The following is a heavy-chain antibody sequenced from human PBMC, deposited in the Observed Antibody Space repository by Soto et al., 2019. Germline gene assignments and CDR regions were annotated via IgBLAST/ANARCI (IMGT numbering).Heavy chain of an antibody. CDR2: ISYDGSNK. V-gene: IGHV3-30-3*01. J-gene: IGHJ3*02. Sequence: QVQLVESGGGVVQPGRSLRLSCAASGFTFSSYAMHWVRQAPGKGLEWVAVISYDGSNKYYADSVKGRFTISRDNSKNPLYLQMNSLRAEDTAVYYCAREGHYYGSGSQGLGAFDIWGQGTMVTVSS. D-gene: IGHD3-10*01. CDR1: GFTFSSYA. CDR3: AREGHYYGSGSQGLGAFDI.